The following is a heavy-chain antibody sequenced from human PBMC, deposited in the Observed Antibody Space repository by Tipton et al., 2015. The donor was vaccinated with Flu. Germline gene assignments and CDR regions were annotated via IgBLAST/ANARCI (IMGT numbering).Heavy chain of an antibody. Sequence: TLPLTCTASGGSISSGSYYWSWIRQPAGKGLEWIGRIYTSGSTNYDPSLKSRVTISVDTSKNQFSLKLSSVTAADTAVYYCARDGYYYYYYGMDVWGQGTTVTVSS. CDR3: ARDGYYYYYYGMDV. J-gene: IGHJ6*02. V-gene: IGHV4-61*02. D-gene: IGHD2-2*03. CDR2: IYTSGST. CDR1: GGSISSGSYY.